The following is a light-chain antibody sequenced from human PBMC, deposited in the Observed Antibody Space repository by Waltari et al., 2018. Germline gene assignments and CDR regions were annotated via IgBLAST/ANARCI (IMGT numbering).Light chain of an antibody. CDR2: DDN. Sequence: QSALTQPASVSGSPGQSITISCTGTSSDVGNYKLVSWYQQYPGKAPKVMIYDDNRRPSGVSDRFSGSKSRNTASLTISGVQAEDEADYYCCSYAGSYTWVFGGGTKLTVL. J-gene: IGLJ3*02. V-gene: IGLV2-23*01. CDR1: SSDVGNYKL. CDR3: CSYAGSYTWV.